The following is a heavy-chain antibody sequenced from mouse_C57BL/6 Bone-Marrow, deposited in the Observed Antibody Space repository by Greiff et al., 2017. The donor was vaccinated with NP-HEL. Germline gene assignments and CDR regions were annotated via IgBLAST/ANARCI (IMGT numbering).Heavy chain of an antibody. Sequence: DVKLVESGGGLVQPGGSLSLSCAASGFTFTDHYMSWVRPPPGKALEWLGFIRNNAHGYTTENSASVKGRFTISRDYFQSILYLQMNALRAEDSATYYCARSIYYDYADDPFYAMDYWGQGTSVTVSS. D-gene: IGHD2-4*01. CDR3: ARSIYYDYADDPFYAMDY. J-gene: IGHJ4*01. CDR2: IRNNAHGYTT. V-gene: IGHV7-3*01. CDR1: GFTFTDHY.